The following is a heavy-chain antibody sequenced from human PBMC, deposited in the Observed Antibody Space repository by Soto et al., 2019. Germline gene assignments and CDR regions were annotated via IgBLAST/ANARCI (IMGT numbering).Heavy chain of an antibody. CDR1: GDSISSSNSH. V-gene: IGHV4-39*01. Sequence: WETLSLTCTVSGDSISSSNSHWGWTRQPPGMGLEYIGSVYYGGAIFYSGNIYYNPSLKSRVTISVDTSKNQFSLRLSSVTAADTGVYYCVRYDRINMKPYSPEGFHIWGQGTMVTVSS. J-gene: IGHJ3*02. CDR2: VYYGGAIFYSGNI. D-gene: IGHD3-3*02. CDR3: VRYDRINMKPYSPEGFHI.